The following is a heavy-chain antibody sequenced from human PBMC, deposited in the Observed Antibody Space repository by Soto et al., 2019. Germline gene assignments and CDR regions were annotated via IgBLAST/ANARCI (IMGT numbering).Heavy chain of an antibody. J-gene: IGHJ5*02. CDR2: TIPIFGTA. Sequence: QVQLVQSGAEVKKPGSSVKVSCKASGGTFSSYAISWVRQAPGQGLEWMGGTIPIFGTANYAQKFQGRVTITADESTSTAYMELSSLRSDDTAVYYCARSKTGYSSSWDNWFDPWGQGTLVTVSS. CDR3: ARSKTGYSSSWDNWFDP. CDR1: GGTFSSYA. D-gene: IGHD6-13*01. V-gene: IGHV1-69*01.